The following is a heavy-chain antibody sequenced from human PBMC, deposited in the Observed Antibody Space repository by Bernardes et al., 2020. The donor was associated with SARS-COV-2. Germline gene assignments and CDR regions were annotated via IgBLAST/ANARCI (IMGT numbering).Heavy chain of an antibody. CDR2: VSDPGGNT. Sequence: GESLRLTCAVSGGTFASYAMSCVGRAPGKRGDWVLAVSDPGGNTYYADSVKSRVTIPRDNSKKTLYLQMNSLRAADTAVYYCATSRPGLYYFYNGMDVWGQGTTVTVSS. CDR1: GGTFASYA. CDR3: ATSRPGLYYFYNGMDV. V-gene: IGHV3-23*01. J-gene: IGHJ6*02. D-gene: IGHD3-10*01.